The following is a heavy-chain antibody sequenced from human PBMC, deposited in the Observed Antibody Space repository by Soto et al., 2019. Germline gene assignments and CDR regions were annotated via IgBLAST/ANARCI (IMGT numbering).Heavy chain of an antibody. J-gene: IGHJ4*02. CDR1: GYTFTSYG. V-gene: IGHV1-18*04. Sequence: QVQLVQSGAEVKKPGASVKVSCKASGYTFTSYGISWVRQAPGQGLEWMGWISAYNGNTNYAQKLQGRVTMTTDPSTSTAYMELRSLRSDDTAVYYCAREKRDYCSGGSCYSAVDYWGQGTLVTVSS. CDR3: AREKRDYCSGGSCYSAVDY. CDR2: ISAYNGNT. D-gene: IGHD2-15*01.